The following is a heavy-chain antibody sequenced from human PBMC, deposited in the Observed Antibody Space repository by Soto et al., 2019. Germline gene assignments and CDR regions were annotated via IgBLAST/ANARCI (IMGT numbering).Heavy chain of an antibody. CDR1: GFTFISYR. CDR2: ISSSSSYI. CDR3: ARGDYFDY. J-gene: IGHJ4*02. Sequence: EVQLVESGGGLVKPGGSLRLSCAASGFTFISYRMNWDRQAPGKGLEWVSSISSSSSYIYYAYPVKRRFTISRDNAKKSLYLQINSLRAEDTAVYCCARGDYFDYWGQGILVTGSS. V-gene: IGHV3-21*01.